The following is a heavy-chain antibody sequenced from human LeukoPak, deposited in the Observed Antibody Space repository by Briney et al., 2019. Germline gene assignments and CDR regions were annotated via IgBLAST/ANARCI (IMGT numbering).Heavy chain of an antibody. D-gene: IGHD5-24*01. Sequence: SETLSLTCTVSGGSISSYYWSWIRQPAGKGLEWIGRIYTSGSTNYNPSLKSRVTISVDTSKNQFSLKLSSVTAADTAVYYCARDRGRMAVGDAFDIWGQGTMVTVSS. CDR3: ARDRGRMAVGDAFDI. CDR2: IYTSGST. CDR1: GGSISSYY. J-gene: IGHJ3*02. V-gene: IGHV4-4*07.